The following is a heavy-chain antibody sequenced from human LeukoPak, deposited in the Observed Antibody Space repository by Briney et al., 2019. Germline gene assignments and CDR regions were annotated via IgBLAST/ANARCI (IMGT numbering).Heavy chain of an antibody. CDR2: LIPIFGTA. V-gene: IGHV1-69*13. J-gene: IGHJ6*02. CDR3: ARKRAVAGTGYYYYYGMDV. CDR1: GGTFSSYA. Sequence: SVKVSCKASGGTFSSYAISWVRQAPGQELEWMGGLIPIFGTANYAQKFQGRVTITADESTSTAYMELSSLRSEDTAVYYCARKRAVAGTGYYYYYGMDVWGQGTTVTVSS. D-gene: IGHD6-19*01.